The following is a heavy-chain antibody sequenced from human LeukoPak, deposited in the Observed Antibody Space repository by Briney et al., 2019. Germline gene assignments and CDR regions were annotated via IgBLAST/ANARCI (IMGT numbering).Heavy chain of an antibody. Sequence: GGSLRLSCAASGFTFSSYWMIWVRQAPGKGLEWVANIQQDGSEKYYVDSVKGRFTISRDNANNSLYLQMNSLRAEDTAVYYCARNPPRYFNWGQGTLVTVSS. V-gene: IGHV3-7*05. CDR1: GFTFSSYW. CDR3: ARNPPRYFN. D-gene: IGHD1-26*01. CDR2: IQQDGSEK. J-gene: IGHJ4*02.